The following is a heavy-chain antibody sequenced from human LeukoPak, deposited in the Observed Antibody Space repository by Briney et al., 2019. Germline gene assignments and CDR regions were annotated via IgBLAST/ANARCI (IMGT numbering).Heavy chain of an antibody. D-gene: IGHD1-26*01. V-gene: IGHV1-2*02. Sequence: ASVKVSCKTSGYTFTGYYMHWVRQAPGQGLEWMGWINPNSGDTKYAQRFQDRVTMTRDTSITTAYMELSGLRSDDTAPYYCARGSEVGATQKNALDIWGQGTMVTVSS. CDR2: INPNSGDT. CDR1: GYTFTGYY. CDR3: ARGSEVGATQKNALDI. J-gene: IGHJ3*02.